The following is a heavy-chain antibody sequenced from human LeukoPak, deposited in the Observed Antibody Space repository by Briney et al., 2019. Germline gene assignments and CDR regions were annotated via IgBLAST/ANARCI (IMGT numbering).Heavy chain of an antibody. J-gene: IGHJ4*02. CDR3: AKGEVAVDN. D-gene: IGHD6-19*01. CDR2: ISGSGGST. CDR1: GVTFSSYA. Sequence: GGSLRLSCVAAGVTFSSYAMSLVRQAPGKGLEWVSAISGSGGSTYYADSVKGRFTISRDNSKNTLYLQMNSLRAEDTAVYYCAKGEVAVDNWGQGTLVTVSS. V-gene: IGHV3-23*01.